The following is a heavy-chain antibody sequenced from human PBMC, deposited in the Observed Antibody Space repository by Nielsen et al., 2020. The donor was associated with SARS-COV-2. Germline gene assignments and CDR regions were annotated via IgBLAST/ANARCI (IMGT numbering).Heavy chain of an antibody. J-gene: IGHJ4*02. CDR2: IYYSGST. CDR3: ARDSGSGWGEFDY. D-gene: IGHD6-19*01. V-gene: IGHV4-59*01. CDR1: GGSISSYY. Sequence: SETLSLTCTVSGGSISSYYWSWIRQPPGKGLEWIGYIYYSGSTNYNPSLKSRVTISVDTSKNQFSLKLSSVTAADTAVYYCARDSGSGWGEFDYWGQGTLVTVS.